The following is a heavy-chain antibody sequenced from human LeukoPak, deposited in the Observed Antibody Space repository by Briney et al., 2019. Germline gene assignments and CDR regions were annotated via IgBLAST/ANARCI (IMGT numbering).Heavy chain of an antibody. J-gene: IGHJ4*02. D-gene: IGHD2-15*01. CDR1: GGSVSSGSYY. Sequence: PSETLSLTCTVSGGSVSSGSYYWRWVRQPPGKGLEWIGCIDYSGSTYYNPSLKSRVTVSADTSKNQFSLKLTSVTAADTAVYYCARRWYHAYCDYWGQGSLVTVSS. CDR2: IDYSGST. CDR3: ARRWYHAYCDY. V-gene: IGHV4-61*01.